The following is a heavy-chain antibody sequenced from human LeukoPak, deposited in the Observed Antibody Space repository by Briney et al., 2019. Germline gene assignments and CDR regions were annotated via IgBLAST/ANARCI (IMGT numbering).Heavy chain of an antibody. J-gene: IGHJ4*02. CDR1: GFTFSSYS. Sequence: GGSLRLSCAASGFTFSSYSMNWVRQAPGKGLEWVSSISSSSSYIYYADSVKGRFTISRDNAKNSLYLQMNNLRAEDTAVYYCARDYGDYDFDYWGQGTLVTVSS. CDR3: ARDYGDYDFDY. CDR2: ISSSSSYI. V-gene: IGHV3-21*01. D-gene: IGHD4-17*01.